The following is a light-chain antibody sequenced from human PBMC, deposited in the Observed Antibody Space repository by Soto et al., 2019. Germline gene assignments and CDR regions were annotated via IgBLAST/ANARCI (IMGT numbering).Light chain of an antibody. CDR1: QSISTW. J-gene: IGKJ2*01. CDR3: QHYNRYSPYT. CDR2: TAS. Sequence: DIQMTQFPSTLSASIGDRVTITCRASQSISTWLAWYQQKAGKAPKLLIYTASSLETGVPSRFSGSGSGTEFTLIISSLQPDDFATYYCQHYNRYSPYTFGQGTRLEIK. V-gene: IGKV1-5*03.